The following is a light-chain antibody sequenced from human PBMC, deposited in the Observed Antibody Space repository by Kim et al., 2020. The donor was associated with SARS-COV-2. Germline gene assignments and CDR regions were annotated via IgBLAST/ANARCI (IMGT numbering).Light chain of an antibody. CDR3: QQSYSIPPT. J-gene: IGKJ1*01. V-gene: IGKV1-39*01. CDR1: RITSTS. Sequence: DIQMTQSPSSLSASVGDRVIINCRASRITSTSLNWYQHKPGKAPKLLIYGASTLESGVPSRFSGSGSGTDFTLTISSLQPEDFATYYCQQSYSIPPTFGQGTKVDIK. CDR2: GAS.